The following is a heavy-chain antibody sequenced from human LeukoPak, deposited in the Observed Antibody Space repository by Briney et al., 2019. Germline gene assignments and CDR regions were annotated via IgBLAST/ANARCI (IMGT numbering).Heavy chain of an antibody. Sequence: QPGGSLRLSCAASGSTFSSYWMHWVRQAPGQGLVWLSRLSTDGSSTDYADSVKGRFTISRDNAKNTLYLQMNSLRAEDTAVYYCARVSCDYTTCKYPFDYWGQGTLVTVSS. V-gene: IGHV3-74*01. D-gene: IGHD3-3*01. CDR3: ARVSCDYTTCKYPFDY. CDR2: LSTDGSST. J-gene: IGHJ4*02. CDR1: GSTFSSYW.